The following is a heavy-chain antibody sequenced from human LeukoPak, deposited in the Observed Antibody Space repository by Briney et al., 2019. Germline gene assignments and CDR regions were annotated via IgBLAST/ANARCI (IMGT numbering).Heavy chain of an antibody. CDR1: GGSTSSYY. V-gene: IGHV4-4*09. D-gene: IGHD3-22*01. CDR2: IYTSGST. Sequence: SETLSLTCTVSGGSTSSYYWSWIRQPPGKGLEWIGYIYTSGSTNYNPSLKSRVTISVDTSKNQFSLKLSSVTAADTAVYYCASSGYYRRHFDYWGQGTLVTVSS. CDR3: ASSGYYRRHFDY. J-gene: IGHJ4*02.